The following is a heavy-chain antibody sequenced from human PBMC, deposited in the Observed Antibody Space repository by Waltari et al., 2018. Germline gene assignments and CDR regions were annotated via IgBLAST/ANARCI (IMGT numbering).Heavy chain of an antibody. CDR1: GGSISSGSYY. J-gene: IGHJ5*02. V-gene: IGHV4-61*02. CDR3: ARRLEQNWFDP. Sequence: QVQLQESGPGLVKPSQTLSLTCTVSGGSISSGSYYWSWIRQPAGKGLEWIGRIYTSGITNYNPSLKSRVTISVDTSKNQFSLKLSSVTAADTAGYYCARRLEQNWFDPWGQGTLVTVSS. CDR2: IYTSGIT.